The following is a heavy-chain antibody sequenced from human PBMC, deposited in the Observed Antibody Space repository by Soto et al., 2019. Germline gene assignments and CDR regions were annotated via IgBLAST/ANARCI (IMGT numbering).Heavy chain of an antibody. J-gene: IGHJ4*02. CDR3: ARLAAAMAPFDY. Sequence: PGESLTIAGTGAGYIFAYYWIAWVRQMPGKAPEWMGIIYPGDSDTRYSPSFQGQVTISADKSISTAYLQWSSLKASDTAMYYCARLAAAMAPFDYWGQGTLVTV. CDR2: IYPGDSDT. V-gene: IGHV5-51*01. D-gene: IGHD5-18*01. CDR1: GYIFAYYW.